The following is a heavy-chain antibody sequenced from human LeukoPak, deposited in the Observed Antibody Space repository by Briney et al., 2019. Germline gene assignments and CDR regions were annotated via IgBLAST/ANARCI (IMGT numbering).Heavy chain of an antibody. CDR1: GGSISSHY. V-gene: IGHV4-59*11. D-gene: IGHD2-2*01. CDR2: IYYSGTT. J-gene: IGHJ3*02. CDR3: ARAPCSSTSCYAVPFDI. Sequence: SETLSLTCTVSGGSISSHYWSWIRQPPGKGLEWIGYIYYSGTTNYNPSLKSRVTISVDTSKNQFSLKLSSVTAADTAVYYCARAPCSSTSCYAVPFDIWGQGTMVTVSS.